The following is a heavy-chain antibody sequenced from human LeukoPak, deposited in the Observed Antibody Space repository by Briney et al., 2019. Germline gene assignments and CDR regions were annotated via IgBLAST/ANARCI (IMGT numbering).Heavy chain of an antibody. CDR2: ISYDGSNK. CDR3: AREGPIAAAGTLFDY. J-gene: IGHJ4*02. CDR1: GFTFSGYA. Sequence: PGGSLRLSCAASGFTFSGYAMSWVRQAPGKGLEWVAVISYDGSNKYYADSVKGRFTISRDNSKNTLYLQMNSLRAEDTAVYYCAREGPIAAAGTLFDYWGQGTLVTVSS. D-gene: IGHD6-13*01. V-gene: IGHV3-30-3*01.